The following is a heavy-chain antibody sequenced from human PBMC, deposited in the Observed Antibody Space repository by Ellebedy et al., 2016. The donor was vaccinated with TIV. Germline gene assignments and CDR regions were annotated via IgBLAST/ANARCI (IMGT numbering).Heavy chain of an antibody. CDR1: GFTFSSYN. V-gene: IGHV3-48*02. Sequence: GESLKISCVASGFTFSSYNMNWVRQAPGKGLEWVSHFSTSGYTKYYAESVKGRFTISRDNAKNSLYLQMNSLRDEDTAVYYCARDPADYWGQGTLVTVSS. CDR2: FSTSGYTK. J-gene: IGHJ4*02. CDR3: ARDPADY.